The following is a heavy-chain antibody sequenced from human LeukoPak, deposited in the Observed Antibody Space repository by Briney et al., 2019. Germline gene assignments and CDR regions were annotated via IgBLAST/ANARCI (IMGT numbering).Heavy chain of an antibody. D-gene: IGHD3-3*01. CDR3: TTYYDFWSGSNWFDP. CDR2: IRSKAYGGTT. J-gene: IGHJ5*02. Sequence: GGSLRLSCTASGFTFGDYAMSWVRQAPGKGLEWVGFIRSKAYGGTTEYAASVKGRFTISRDDSKSIAYLQMNSLKTEDTAVYYCTTYYDFWSGSNWFDPWGQGTLVTVSS. CDR1: GFTFGDYA. V-gene: IGHV3-49*04.